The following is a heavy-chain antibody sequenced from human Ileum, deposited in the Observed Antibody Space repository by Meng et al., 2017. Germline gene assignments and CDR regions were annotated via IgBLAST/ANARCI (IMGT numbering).Heavy chain of an antibody. D-gene: IGHD1-1*01. CDR3: AREGAYNGGDY. Sequence: QVQLVQSGAEVKKHGASVNVSCKASGYTFTTYGISWVRQAPGQGLEWMGWMNTDKGNTNYAQKFQGRVTMTRDTSTSTAYMELRSLRSDDTAVYYCAREGAYNGGDYWGQGTLVTVSS. CDR2: MNTDKGNT. J-gene: IGHJ4*02. CDR1: GYTFTTYG. V-gene: IGHV1-18*01.